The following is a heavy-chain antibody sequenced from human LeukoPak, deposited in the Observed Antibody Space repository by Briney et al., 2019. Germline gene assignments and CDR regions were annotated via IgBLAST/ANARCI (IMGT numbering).Heavy chain of an antibody. D-gene: IGHD6-19*01. V-gene: IGHV3-7*01. CDR3: ARASAVAGTREY. Sequence: GGSLRLSCAASGLTFISYWMSWVRQAPGKGLEWVANIKEDGSDKYYVDSVKGRFTISRDNAKNSLYLQMNSLRAEDTAVYYCARASAVAGTREYWGQGTLVTVSS. CDR1: GLTFISYW. J-gene: IGHJ4*02. CDR2: IKEDGSDK.